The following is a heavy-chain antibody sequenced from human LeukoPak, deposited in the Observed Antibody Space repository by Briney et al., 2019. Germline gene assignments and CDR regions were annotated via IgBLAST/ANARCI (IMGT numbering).Heavy chain of an antibody. J-gene: IGHJ4*02. V-gene: IGHV4-59*01. Sequence: SETLSLTCTVSGGSINTYYWSWIRQPPGKGLEWIGYIYYSGSTDYNPSLKSRVSMSLDTSKKQFSLKLTSATAADTAVYYCARGRSIYSDSSGFYFDYWGQGTLVTVSS. CDR3: ARGRSIYSDSSGFYFDY. D-gene: IGHD3-22*01. CDR1: GGSINTYY. CDR2: IYYSGST.